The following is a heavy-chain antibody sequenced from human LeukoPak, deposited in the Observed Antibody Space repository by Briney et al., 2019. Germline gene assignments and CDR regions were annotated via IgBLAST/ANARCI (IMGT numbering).Heavy chain of an antibody. CDR3: ARGLIYCGGDCYRAFDI. D-gene: IGHD2-21*02. Sequence: GGSLRLSCAASGFTFSSYSMNWVRQAPGKGLEWVSYISSTRSNIHYADPVKGRFTISRDNGKNSLYLQMNSLRDEDTAVYYCARGLIYCGGDCYRAFDIWGQGTMVTVSS. V-gene: IGHV3-48*02. CDR2: ISSTRSNI. J-gene: IGHJ3*02. CDR1: GFTFSSYS.